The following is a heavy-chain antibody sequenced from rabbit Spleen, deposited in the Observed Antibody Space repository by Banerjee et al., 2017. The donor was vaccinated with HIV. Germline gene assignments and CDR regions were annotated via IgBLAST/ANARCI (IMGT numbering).Heavy chain of an antibody. CDR1: GFTLSSSYW. CDR2: IYGGSSGNT. CDR3: ARDLDGVIGWNFGW. V-gene: IGHV1S45*01. Sequence: QEQLEESGGGLVKPEGSLTLTCKASGFTLSSSYWIWWVRQAPGKGLEWIGRIYGGSSGNTQYASWAKGRFTISKTSSTTVTLQMTSLTAADTARYFCARDLDGVIGWNFGWWGPGTLVTVS. J-gene: IGHJ6*01. D-gene: IGHD4-1*01.